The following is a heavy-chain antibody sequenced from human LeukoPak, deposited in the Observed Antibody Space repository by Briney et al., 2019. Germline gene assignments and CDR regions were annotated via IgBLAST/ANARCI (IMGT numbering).Heavy chain of an antibody. V-gene: IGHV4-30-4*08. Sequence: LRLSCAASGFTFSSYSMNWVRQPPGKGLEWIGYIYYSGSTYYNPSLKSRVTISVDTSKNQFSLKLSSVTAADTAVYYCARGGGNSGDYWGQGTLVTVSS. CDR1: GFTFSSYS. J-gene: IGHJ4*02. D-gene: IGHD4-23*01. CDR2: IYYSGST. CDR3: ARGGGNSGDY.